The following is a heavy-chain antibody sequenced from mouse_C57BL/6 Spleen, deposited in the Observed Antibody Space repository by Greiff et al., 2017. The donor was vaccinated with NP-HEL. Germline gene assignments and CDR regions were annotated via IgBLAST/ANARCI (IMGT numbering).Heavy chain of an antibody. CDR3: TTGYYDYAY. J-gene: IGHJ3*01. V-gene: IGHV14-4*01. D-gene: IGHD2-4*01. CDR2: IDPENGDT. CDR1: GFNIKDDY. Sequence: EVQLQQSGAELVRPGASVKLSCTASGFNIKDDYMHWVKQRPEQGLEWIGWIDPENGDTEYASKFQGKATITADTSSNTAYLQLSSLTSEDTAVYYCTTGYYDYAYWGQGTLVTVSA.